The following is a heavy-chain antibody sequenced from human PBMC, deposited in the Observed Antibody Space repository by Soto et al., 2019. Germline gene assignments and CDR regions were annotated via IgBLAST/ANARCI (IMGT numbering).Heavy chain of an antibody. CDR3: ARDLGYCNNGVCFGFDY. D-gene: IGHD2-8*01. CDR2: INAGHGNT. Sequence: ASVKVSCKASGYTFTSYAMHWVRQTTGQRLEWMGWINAGHGNTKYSQKFQGRVTITRDTSASTAYMELSSLRSEDTAVYYCARDLGYCNNGVCFGFDYWGQGTLVTVSS. V-gene: IGHV1-3*01. CDR1: GYTFTSYA. J-gene: IGHJ4*02.